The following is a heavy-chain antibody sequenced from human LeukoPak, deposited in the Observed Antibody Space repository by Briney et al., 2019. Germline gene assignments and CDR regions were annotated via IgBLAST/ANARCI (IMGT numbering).Heavy chain of an antibody. Sequence: SETLSLTCTVSGGSISCYYWIWIRQPAGKGLEWIGRIYTSGSTNYNPSLKSRVTMSVDTSKNQFSLKLSSVTAADTAVYYCARTVSYSSSSEHYFDYWGQGTLVTVSS. CDR2: IYTSGST. V-gene: IGHV4-4*07. CDR3: ARTVSYSSSSEHYFDY. J-gene: IGHJ4*02. CDR1: GGSISCYY. D-gene: IGHD6-6*01.